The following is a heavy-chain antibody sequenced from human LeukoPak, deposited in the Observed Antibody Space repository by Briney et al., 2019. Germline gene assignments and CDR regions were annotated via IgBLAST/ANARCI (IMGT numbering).Heavy chain of an antibody. CDR1: GFTFSRYS. CDR3: ARALSDSRAEDFQH. CDR2: ISSSSSTI. Sequence: GGSLRLSCAASGFTFSRYSMNWVRHAPGKGLEWVSYISSSSSTIYYADSVKGRFTISRDNAKNSLYLQMNSLRDDETAVYYGARALSDSRAEDFQHWGQGTLVTVSS. D-gene: IGHD2-21*01. V-gene: IGHV3-48*02. J-gene: IGHJ1*01.